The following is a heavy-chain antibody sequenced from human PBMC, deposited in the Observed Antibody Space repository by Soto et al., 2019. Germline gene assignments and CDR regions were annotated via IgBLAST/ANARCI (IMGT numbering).Heavy chain of an antibody. D-gene: IGHD2-15*01. Sequence: SETLSLTCAVYGGSFMGYYRSWIPPPPWKGLEWIGEINHSGSTNYNPPLKSRVTISVDTSKNQFSLKLSSVTAADTAVYYCARIVSRRSCVSCRRSTDIDPWGKGTTVTVSS. CDR3: ARIVSRRSCVSCRRSTDIDP. V-gene: IGHV4-34*01. J-gene: IGHJ6*04. CDR2: INHSGST. CDR1: GGSFMGYY.